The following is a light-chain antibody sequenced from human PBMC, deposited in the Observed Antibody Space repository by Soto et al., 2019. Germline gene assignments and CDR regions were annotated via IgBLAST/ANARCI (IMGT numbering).Light chain of an antibody. CDR2: KVS. CDR3: VQGTHWPYT. CDR1: KGLVDNDAYSY. J-gene: IGKJ2*01. Sequence: VVMTQSPLSLAVTLGEPASVSCRSSKGLVDNDAYSYLSWYHQKPGQSPRRLFYKVSNRDPGGPDRFSGGGSGTAVTLIISRVEAEDVGVFYCVQGTHWPYTFGQGTRLEI. V-gene: IGKV2-30*01.